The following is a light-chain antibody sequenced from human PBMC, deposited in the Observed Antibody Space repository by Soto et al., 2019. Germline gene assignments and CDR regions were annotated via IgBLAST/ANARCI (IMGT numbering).Light chain of an antibody. CDR1: GFNFGENS. J-gene: IGLJ3*02. V-gene: IGLV1-51*01. Sequence: QSALTQPPSVSAAPGQKVTISCSGSGFNFGENSISWYQQVPGTAPKLLIYDTNKRPSGTPDRFSGSKSGTSVTLDITGLQTGDEADYYCGTWDSSLSSWVFGGGTQLTVL. CDR2: DTN. CDR3: GTWDSSLSSWV.